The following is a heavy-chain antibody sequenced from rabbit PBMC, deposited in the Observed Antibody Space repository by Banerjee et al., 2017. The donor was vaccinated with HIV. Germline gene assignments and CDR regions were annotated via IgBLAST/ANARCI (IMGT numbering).Heavy chain of an antibody. CDR2: INMFTGKS. V-gene: IGHV1S45*01. CDR1: RFPFSDKAV. Sequence: QEQLVESRGGLVKPGGSLKLSCTASRFPFSDKAVMCWVRQAPGKGLQWIACINMFTGKSVYASWAKGRFIMSRPSSTTVTLQMTSLTVADTATYFCARDLVAAIGWNFNLWGPGTLVTVS. D-gene: IGHD5-1*01. J-gene: IGHJ4*01. CDR3: ARDLVAAIGWNFNL.